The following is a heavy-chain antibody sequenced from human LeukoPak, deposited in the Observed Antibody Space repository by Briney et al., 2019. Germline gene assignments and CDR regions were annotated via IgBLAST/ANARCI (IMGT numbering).Heavy chain of an antibody. CDR1: GFTFSSYA. CDR2: ISYDGSNK. CDR3: AREMSGSHDFFDY. V-gene: IGHV3-30*04. J-gene: IGHJ4*02. Sequence: GGSLRLSCAASGFTFSSYAMHWVRQAPGKGLEWVAVISYDGSNKYYADSVKGRFTISRDNSKNTLYLQMNSLRAEDTAVYYCAREMSGSHDFFDYWGQGTLVTVSS. D-gene: IGHD1-26*01.